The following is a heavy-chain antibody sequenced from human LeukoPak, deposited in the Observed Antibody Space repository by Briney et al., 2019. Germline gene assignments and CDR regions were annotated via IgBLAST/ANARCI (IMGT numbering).Heavy chain of an antibody. CDR2: ISGGGGNS. CDR1: GFTFSSYA. Sequence: GGSLTLSCAASGFTFSSYAMSWLRQAPGKGLEWVSAISGGGGNSYYTDSVKARFTSSRDNSKNTLYLQMNSLRAEDTAAYYCAKGYSSGWPYYFDYWGQGTQVTVSS. V-gene: IGHV3-23*01. D-gene: IGHD6-19*01. J-gene: IGHJ4*02. CDR3: AKGYSSGWPYYFDY.